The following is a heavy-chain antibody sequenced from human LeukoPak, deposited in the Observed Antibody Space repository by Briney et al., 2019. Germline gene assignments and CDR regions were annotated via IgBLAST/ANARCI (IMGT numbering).Heavy chain of an antibody. D-gene: IGHD3-10*01. CDR1: GGSISSGGYS. CDR2: IYHSGST. CDR3: ARGVRGVIGYFDY. J-gene: IGHJ4*02. V-gene: IGHV4-30-2*01. Sequence: PSETLSLTCAVSGGSISSGGYSWSWIRQPPGKGLEWIGYIYHSGSTYYNPSLKSRVTISVDRSKNQFSLKLSSVTAADTAVYYCARGVRGVIGYFDYWGQGTLVTVSS.